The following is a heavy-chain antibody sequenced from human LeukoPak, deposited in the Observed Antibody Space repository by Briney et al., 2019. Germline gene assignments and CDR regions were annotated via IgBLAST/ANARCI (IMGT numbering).Heavy chain of an antibody. CDR2: INTSGST. J-gene: IGHJ4*02. Sequence: SETLSLTCTVSGGSISSYYWAWIRKPAGKGLEWIGRINTSGSTNYNLSLKSRVTISADKSENQFSLKLSSVTAADTAVYYCARDTYYSTTWYRDYWGQGTLVTVST. CDR1: GGSISSYY. D-gene: IGHD6-13*01. CDR3: ARDTYYSTTWYRDY. V-gene: IGHV4-4*07.